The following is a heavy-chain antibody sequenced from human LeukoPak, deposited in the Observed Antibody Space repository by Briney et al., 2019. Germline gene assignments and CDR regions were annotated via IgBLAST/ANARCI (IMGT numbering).Heavy chain of an antibody. CDR2: ISYDGSNK. D-gene: IGHD3-3*01. V-gene: IGHV3-30*03. Sequence: SGGSLRLSCAASGFTFSSYGMHWVRQAPGRGLEWVAVISYDGSNKYYADSVKGRFTISRDNSKNTLDLQMNSLRVEDTAVYYCARMSASYLDYWGQGTLVSVSS. CDR1: GFTFSSYG. J-gene: IGHJ4*02. CDR3: ARMSASYLDY.